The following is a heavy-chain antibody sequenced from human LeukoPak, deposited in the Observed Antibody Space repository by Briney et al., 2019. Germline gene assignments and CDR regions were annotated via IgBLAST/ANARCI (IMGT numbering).Heavy chain of an antibody. Sequence: GRSLRLSCAASGFTFDDYAMHWVRQAPGKGLEWVSGISWNSGSIGYADSVKGRFTISRDNAKNSLYLQMNSLRAEDTALYYCAKASRGGAFDIWGQGTMVTVSS. J-gene: IGHJ3*02. CDR3: AKASRGGAFDI. CDR1: GFTFDDYA. CDR2: ISWNSGSI. D-gene: IGHD3-10*01. V-gene: IGHV3-9*01.